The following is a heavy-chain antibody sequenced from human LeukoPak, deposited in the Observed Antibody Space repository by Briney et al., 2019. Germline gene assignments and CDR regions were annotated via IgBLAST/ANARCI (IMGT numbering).Heavy chain of an antibody. CDR1: GGTFSSYA. CDR2: INPSGGGT. V-gene: IGHV1-46*01. J-gene: IGHJ4*02. CDR3: ARETDIAVAANYFDY. D-gene: IGHD6-19*01. Sequence: ASVKVSCKASGGTFSSYAISWVRQAPGQGLEWMGIINPSGGGTTYAPKFQGRVTMTKDTSTSTVYMVLSRLGSADTALYYCARETDIAVAANYFDYWGQGTLATVSS.